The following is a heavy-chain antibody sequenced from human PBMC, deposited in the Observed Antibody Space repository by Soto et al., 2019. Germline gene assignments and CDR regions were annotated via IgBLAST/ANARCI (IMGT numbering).Heavy chain of an antibody. Sequence: EVQLVESGGGLVQPGGSLRLSCTASGFTFRSFWMQWVRQAPGKGLEWVARIDGDDGDETATNYADSVQGRFLISRDNAKNTLHLQMSSLRAEDTAVYYCVSDSHGDYWGQGTLVTVSP. V-gene: IGHV3-74*01. J-gene: IGHJ4*02. CDR3: VSDSHGDY. CDR2: IDGDDGDETAT. CDR1: GFTFRSFW.